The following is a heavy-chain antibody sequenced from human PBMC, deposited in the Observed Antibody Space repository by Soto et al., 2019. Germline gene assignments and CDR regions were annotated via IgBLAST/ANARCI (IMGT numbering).Heavy chain of an antibody. CDR1: AFRFSSYS. CDR3: AREDSIIIPAVSDF. CDR2: VSKSDYT. Sequence: GGSLRLSCAATSAFRFSSYSMSWVRQTPGKGLEWVSSVSKSDYTYYSDSVKGRFTISRDNAKNSVSLQMNSLRAEDTAVYYCAREDSIIIPAVSDFWGQGTLVTVS. V-gene: IGHV3-21*01. D-gene: IGHD2-2*01. J-gene: IGHJ4*02.